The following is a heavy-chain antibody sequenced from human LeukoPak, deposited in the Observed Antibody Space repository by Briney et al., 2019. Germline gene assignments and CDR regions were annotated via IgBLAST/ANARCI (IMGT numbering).Heavy chain of an antibody. V-gene: IGHV4-39*01. CDR2: MSYTGSA. CDR1: GFSISYGTYY. CDR3: ARHNLLKSTFGH. Sequence: SETLSLTCTVSGFSISYGTYYWGWVRQPPGEGLEWIGGMSYTGSAYYNPSLKSRVTISVDTSKNQFSLRLSSVSATDTALYYCARHNLLKSTFGHWGQGTLVTVSS. J-gene: IGHJ4*02. D-gene: IGHD2/OR15-2a*01.